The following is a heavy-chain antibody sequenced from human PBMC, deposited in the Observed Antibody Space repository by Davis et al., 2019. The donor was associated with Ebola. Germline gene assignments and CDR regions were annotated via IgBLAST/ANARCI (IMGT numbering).Heavy chain of an antibody. J-gene: IGHJ6*02. CDR2: ISSDSDYI. D-gene: IGHD3-16*01. CDR3: ARDRPLDFFFGDYYGMDV. V-gene: IGHV3-21*01. Sequence: GESLKISCAASVITFSSYAMTWVRQAPGKGLEWVSSISSDSDYIYYADSAKGRFTISRDNAKNSLYLQMNSLRAEDTAVYYCARDRPLDFFFGDYYGMDVWGQGTTVTVSS. CDR1: VITFSSYA.